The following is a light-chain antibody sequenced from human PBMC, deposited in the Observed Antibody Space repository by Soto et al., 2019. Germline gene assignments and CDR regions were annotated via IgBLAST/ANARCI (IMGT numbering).Light chain of an antibody. CDR1: SSDVGSYNL. V-gene: IGLV2-23*02. CDR2: EVS. Sequence: SVLTQPASVSGSPGQSITISCTGSSSDVGSYNLVSWYQQYPGKAPNLMIYEVSKWPSGVSNRFSGSKSGNTASLTISGLQAEDEADYYCCSYAGGRSWVFGGGTKVTVL. J-gene: IGLJ3*02. CDR3: CSYAGGRSWV.